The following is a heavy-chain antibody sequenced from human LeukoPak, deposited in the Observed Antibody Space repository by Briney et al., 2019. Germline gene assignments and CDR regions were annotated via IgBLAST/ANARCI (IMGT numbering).Heavy chain of an antibody. V-gene: IGHV3-53*01. CDR2: IYSGGST. CDR3: ARENYYDSPNFDY. D-gene: IGHD3-22*01. CDR1: GFTVSSNY. J-gene: IGHJ4*02. Sequence: GGSLRLSCAASGFTVSSNYMSWVRQAPGEGLEWVSVIYSGGSTYYADSVKGRFTISRDNAKNSLYLQMNSLRAEDTAVYYCARENYYDSPNFDYWGQGTLVTVSS.